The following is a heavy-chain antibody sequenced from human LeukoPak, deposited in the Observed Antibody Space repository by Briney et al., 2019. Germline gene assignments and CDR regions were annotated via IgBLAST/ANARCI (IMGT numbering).Heavy chain of an antibody. J-gene: IGHJ4*02. CDR3: ARDSDY. CDR1: GFTFSSYS. V-gene: IGHV3-48*01. CDR2: ISSSSSTI. Sequence: GGSLRLSCAASGFTFSSYSMNWVRQAPGKGLEWVSYISSSSSTIYYADSVKGRFTISRDNAKNSLFLQMNSLRAEDTAVYYCARDSDYWGQGTLVTVSS.